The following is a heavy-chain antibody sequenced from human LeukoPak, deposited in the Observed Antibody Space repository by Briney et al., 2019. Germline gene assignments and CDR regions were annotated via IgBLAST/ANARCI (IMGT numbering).Heavy chain of an antibody. CDR2: ISGSGGST. V-gene: IGHV3-23*01. J-gene: IGHJ5*02. CDR3: ARVLSGSWDWFDP. D-gene: IGHD3-22*01. Sequence: PGGSLRLSCAASGFTFSSYAMSWVRQAPGKGLEWVSAISGSGGSTYYADSVKGRFTISRDNAKITVYLQMNSLRAEDTAVYYCARVLSGSWDWFDPWGQGTLVTVSS. CDR1: GFTFSSYA.